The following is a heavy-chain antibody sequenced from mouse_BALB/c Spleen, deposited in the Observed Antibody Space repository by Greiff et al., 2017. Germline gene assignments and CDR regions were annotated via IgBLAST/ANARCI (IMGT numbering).Heavy chain of an antibody. CDR3: ATITTVVADY. CDR2: ISTYYGNT. Sequence: QVQLQQSGPELVRPGVSVKISCKGSGYTFTDYAMHWVKQSHAKSLEWIGVISTYYGNTNYNQKFKGKATMTVDKSSSTAYMELARLTSEDSAIYYCATITTVVADYWGQGTTRTVSS. V-gene: IGHV1-67*01. D-gene: IGHD1-1*01. J-gene: IGHJ2*01. CDR1: GYTFTDYA.